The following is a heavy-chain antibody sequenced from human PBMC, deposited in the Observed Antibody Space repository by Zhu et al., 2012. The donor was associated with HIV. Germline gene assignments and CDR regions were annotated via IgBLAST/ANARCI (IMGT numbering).Heavy chain of an antibody. Sequence: QVQLQESGPGLVKPSETLSLTCTVSGGSISSYYWSWIRRPAGKGLEWIGRIYTSGSTNYNPSLKSRVTMSVDTSKNQFSLKLSSVTAADTAVYYCAGLSGAAAGSAEYFQHWGQGTLVTVSS. J-gene: IGHJ1*01. CDR2: IYTSGST. CDR3: AGLSGAAAGSAEYFQH. V-gene: IGHV4-4*07. CDR1: GGSISSYY. D-gene: IGHD6-13*01.